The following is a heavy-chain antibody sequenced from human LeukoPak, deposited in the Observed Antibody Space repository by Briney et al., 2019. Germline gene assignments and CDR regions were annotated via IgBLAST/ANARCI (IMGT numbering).Heavy chain of an antibody. D-gene: IGHD4-23*01. CDR2: INPNSGGT. J-gene: IGHJ6*04. CDR1: GYSFTSYW. V-gene: IGHV1-2*02. Sequence: GESLKIPCKGSGYSFTSYWIGWVRQAPGQGLEWMGWINPNSGGTNYAQKFQGRVTMTRDTSISTAYMELSRLRSDDTAVYYCAIIQNSPRDVWGKGTTVTVSS. CDR3: AIIQNSPRDV.